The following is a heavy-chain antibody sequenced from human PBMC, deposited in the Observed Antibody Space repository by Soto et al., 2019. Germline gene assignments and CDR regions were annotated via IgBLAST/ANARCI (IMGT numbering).Heavy chain of an antibody. CDR2: IIPIFGTA. CDR1: GYTFSSYA. CDR3: VIPPDCRGASFSLTFDY. Sequence: GASVKVSCKASGYTFSSYASSWVRQAPGQGLEWMGGIIPIFGTANYAQKFQGRVTITADKSTSTAYMELSSLRSEDTAVYYCVIPPDCRGASFSLTFDYWGQGPVVTLSS. D-gene: IGHD2-15*01. J-gene: IGHJ4*01. V-gene: IGHV1-69*06.